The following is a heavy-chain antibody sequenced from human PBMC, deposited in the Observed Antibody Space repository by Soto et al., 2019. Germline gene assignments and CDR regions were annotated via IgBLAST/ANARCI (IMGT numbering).Heavy chain of an antibody. CDR2: ISVYHGNT. Sequence: QVQLVQSGTEVEKPGASVKVPCKASGYTFGKYGISWVRQAPGRGLEWVGWISVYHGNTVHAQKFRVRVNMTTDTSTSTAYMELGSLKSDYSAIYYCAKDCSGASCGFDIWGQGTLVTVSS. D-gene: IGHD2-15*01. CDR3: AKDCSGASCGFDI. V-gene: IGHV1-18*01. J-gene: IGHJ4*02. CDR1: GYTFGKYG.